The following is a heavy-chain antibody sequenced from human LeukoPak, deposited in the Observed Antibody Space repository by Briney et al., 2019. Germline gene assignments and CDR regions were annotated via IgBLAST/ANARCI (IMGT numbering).Heavy chain of an antibody. D-gene: IGHD3-22*01. V-gene: IGHV4-30-4*01. Sequence: SETLSLTCTVSGGSISSGDYFWGWIRQPPGKGLEWIGNIYFSGSTYYNPSLKSRVIISVDTSKTQFSLRLSSVTAADTAVYYCARTYDSSGYPYFDYWGQGTLVTVSS. CDR1: GGSISSGDYF. CDR3: ARTYDSSGYPYFDY. CDR2: IYFSGST. J-gene: IGHJ4*02.